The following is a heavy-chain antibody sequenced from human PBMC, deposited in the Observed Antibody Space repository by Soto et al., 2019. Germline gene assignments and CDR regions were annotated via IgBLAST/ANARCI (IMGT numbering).Heavy chain of an antibody. V-gene: IGHV3-15*01. CDR1: GITFGSRA. D-gene: IGHD3-22*01. CDR2: IKSKTDGGTT. Sequence: EVQLLESGGDLIQPGGSLRLSCVASGITFGSRAMSWVRQAPGEGLEWVGRIKSKTDGGTTDYAAPVKGRFTISRDDSKNTLYLQMNSLKTEDTAVYYCTTDPHYYDSSGYLYFDYWGQGTLVTVSS. J-gene: IGHJ4*02. CDR3: TTDPHYYDSSGYLYFDY.